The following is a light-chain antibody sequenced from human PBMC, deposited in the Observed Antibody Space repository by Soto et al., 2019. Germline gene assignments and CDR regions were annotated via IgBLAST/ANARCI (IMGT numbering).Light chain of an antibody. CDR3: SSYTTSITVV. CDR1: SSDVGAYGY. J-gene: IGLJ2*01. CDR2: EVS. Sequence: QSALTQPASVSGSPGQSITISCTGTSSDVGAYGYVSWYQQHPGKAPKLMIYEVSYRPSGVSNRFSGSKSGNAASLTSSGLQAEDEADYFCSSYTTSITVVFGGGTKLTVL. V-gene: IGLV2-14*01.